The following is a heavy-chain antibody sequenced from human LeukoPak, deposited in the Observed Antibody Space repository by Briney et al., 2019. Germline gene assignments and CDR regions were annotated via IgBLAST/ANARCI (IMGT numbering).Heavy chain of an antibody. V-gene: IGHV4-59*08. D-gene: IGHD2-2*02. Sequence: PSETLSLTCTVSGGSISNYYWSWIRQPPGKGLEWIGYIYNSGNTHYNPSLKSRVTISVDTSKNQFSLKLSSVTAADTAVYYCARGITAIKYYFDYWGQGTLVTVSS. CDR1: GGSISNYY. J-gene: IGHJ4*02. CDR2: IYNSGNT. CDR3: ARGITAIKYYFDY.